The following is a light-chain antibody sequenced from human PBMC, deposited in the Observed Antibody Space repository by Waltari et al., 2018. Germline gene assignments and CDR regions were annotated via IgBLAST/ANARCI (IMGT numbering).Light chain of an antibody. CDR3: QQYNNWPRST. CDR2: GAS. Sequence: EIVMTQSQATLSVSPGERATLSCRASQSVTSNLAWYQQKPGQAPRLLIYGASTMATGIPARFSGSGSGTEFTLTISSLQSEDFAVYYCQQYNNWPRSTFGQGTKVEIK. V-gene: IGKV3-15*01. CDR1: QSVTSN. J-gene: IGKJ1*01.